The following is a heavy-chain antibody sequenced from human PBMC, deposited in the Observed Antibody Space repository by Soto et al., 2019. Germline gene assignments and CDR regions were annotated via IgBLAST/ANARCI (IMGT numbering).Heavy chain of an antibody. D-gene: IGHD1-26*01. CDR1: GFTFSSYA. V-gene: IGHV3-23*01. CDR2: ISGGGGST. Sequence: EVHLLESGGGLVQPGGSLRLSCVASGFTFSSYAMSGVRQAPGKGLEWVSAISGGGGSTYYADSVEGRFTISRDNSKDTLYLQMNSLRAEDTAVYYCAESDIYSGSFVGMDVWGQGTTVTVSS. J-gene: IGHJ6*02. CDR3: AESDIYSGSFVGMDV.